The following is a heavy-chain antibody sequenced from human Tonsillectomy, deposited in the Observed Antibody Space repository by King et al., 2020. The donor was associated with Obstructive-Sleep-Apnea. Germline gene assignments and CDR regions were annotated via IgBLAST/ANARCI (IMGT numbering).Heavy chain of an antibody. D-gene: IGHD2-2*01. CDR3: AGVVLGYCSSTSCYGSFDY. J-gene: IGHJ4*02. Sequence: QLQESGPGLVKPSQTLSLTCTVSGGSISSGGYYWSWIRQHPGKGLGWSGYIYYSWSTYYNPSLKSRVTISVDTSKNQFSLKLSSVTAADTAVYYCAGVVLGYCSSTSCYGSFDYWGQGTLVTVSS. CDR1: GGSISSGGYY. V-gene: IGHV4-31*03. CDR2: IYYSWST.